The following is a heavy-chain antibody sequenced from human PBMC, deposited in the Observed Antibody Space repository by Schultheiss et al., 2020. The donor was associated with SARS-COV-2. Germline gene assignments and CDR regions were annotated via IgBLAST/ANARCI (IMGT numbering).Heavy chain of an antibody. V-gene: IGHV1-2*06. CDR2: INPNSGGT. CDR1: GYTFTGYY. Sequence: ASVKVSCKASGYTFTGYYMHWVRQAPGQGLEWMGRINPNSGGTNYAQKFQGRVTMTRDTSISTAYMELSRLRSDDTAVYYCARDPSHDYGDFPFDYWGQGTLVTVSS. CDR3: ARDPSHDYGDFPFDY. D-gene: IGHD4-17*01. J-gene: IGHJ4*02.